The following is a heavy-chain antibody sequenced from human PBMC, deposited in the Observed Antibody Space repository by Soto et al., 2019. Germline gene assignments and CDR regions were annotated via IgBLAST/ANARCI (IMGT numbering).Heavy chain of an antibody. CDR3: ARDTDGYHDY. J-gene: IGHJ4*02. V-gene: IGHV3-33*01. CDR1: GFTFSSYG. Sequence: QVQLVESGGGVVQPGRSLRLSCAASGFTFSSYGMHWVRQAPGKGLEWVAVIWYDGSNKYYADSVKGRFTISRDNSKNTLYLQMNSLRAEDTAVCYCARDTDGYHDYWGQGTLVTVSS. CDR2: IWYDGSNK. D-gene: IGHD5-12*01.